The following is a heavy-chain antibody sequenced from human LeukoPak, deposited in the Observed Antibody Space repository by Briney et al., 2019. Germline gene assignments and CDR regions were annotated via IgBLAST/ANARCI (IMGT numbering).Heavy chain of an antibody. J-gene: IGHJ4*02. V-gene: IGHV3-7*01. CDR1: GFTFSSYW. CDR2: LKQDGSET. CDR3: ARIGYRSSSFDY. D-gene: IGHD6-6*01. Sequence: GGSLRLSCAASGFTFSSYWMSWVRQAPGKGLEWVANLKQDGSETDSVDSLKGRFTISRDNAKNLVYLQMNSLRAEDTAVYYCARIGYRSSSFDYWGQGILVTVSS.